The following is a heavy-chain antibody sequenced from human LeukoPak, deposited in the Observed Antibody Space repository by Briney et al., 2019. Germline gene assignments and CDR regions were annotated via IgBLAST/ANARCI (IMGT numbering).Heavy chain of an antibody. CDR3: ARDWRDSSGKFPNDAFDI. J-gene: IGHJ3*02. Sequence: GGSLRLSCAASRFTFNSYAMYWVRQAPGKGLEWVAVISNDGSDKYYADSVKGRFTISRDNAKNSLYLQMNSLRAEDTAVYYCARDWRDSSGKFPNDAFDIWGQGTMVTVSS. V-gene: IGHV3-30*04. D-gene: IGHD3-22*01. CDR2: ISNDGSDK. CDR1: RFTFNSYA.